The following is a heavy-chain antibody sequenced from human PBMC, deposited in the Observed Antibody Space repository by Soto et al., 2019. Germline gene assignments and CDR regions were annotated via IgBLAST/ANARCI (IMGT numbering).Heavy chain of an antibody. Sequence: EVQLLESGGGLVQPGGSLRLSCAASGFTFNNYAMTWVRQAPGKGLEWVSAISGGGDTTSYADSVKGRFTVSRDCSKNTQYLQMSSLRAEDTALYYCAKGRGGSGSLTPRVDVWGQGTLVTVSS. CDR2: ISGGGDTT. CDR1: GFTFNNYA. D-gene: IGHD3-10*01. CDR3: AKGRGGSGSLTPRVDV. V-gene: IGHV3-23*01. J-gene: IGHJ4*02.